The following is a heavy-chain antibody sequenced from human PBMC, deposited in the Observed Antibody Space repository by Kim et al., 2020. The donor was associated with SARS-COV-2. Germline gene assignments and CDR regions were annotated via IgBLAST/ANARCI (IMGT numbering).Heavy chain of an antibody. CDR3: ATYRSVYYFDY. CDR2: INHSGST. J-gene: IGHJ4*02. CDR1: NGSFSSYY. D-gene: IGHD3-3*01. Sequence: SETLSLTCGVHNGSFSSYYWSWIRQPPGKGLEWIGEINHSGSTKYNSSLKSRVTILVDTSTNQFSLRLTSVTAADTAVYYCATYRSVYYFDYRGQGTLVTVS. V-gene: IGHV4-34*01.